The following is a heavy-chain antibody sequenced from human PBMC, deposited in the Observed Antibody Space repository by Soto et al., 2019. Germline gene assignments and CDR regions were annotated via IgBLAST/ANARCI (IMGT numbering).Heavy chain of an antibody. V-gene: IGHV4-31*03. CDR1: GGSISSGGYY. Sequence: QVQLQESGPGLVKPSQTLSLTCTVSGGSISSGGYYWSWIRQHPGKGLEWIGYIYYSGSTYYNPSLTSXXTXSXATSKNQFSLKLSSVTAADTAVYYCAIGSGDHAFDIWGQGTMVTVSS. J-gene: IGHJ3*02. D-gene: IGHD3-10*01. CDR3: AIGSGDHAFDI. CDR2: IYYSGST.